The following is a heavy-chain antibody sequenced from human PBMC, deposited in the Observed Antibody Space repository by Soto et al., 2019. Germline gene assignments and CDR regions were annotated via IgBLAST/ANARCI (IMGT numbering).Heavy chain of an antibody. CDR2: ISGSGGST. Sequence: EVQLLESGGGLVQPGGSLRLSCAASGFTFSSYAMSWVRQAPGKGLEWVAAISGSGGSTYYADSVKGRFTISRDNSKNPLYLQMNRLRAEDTAVYYWAKDRGSSTVTTVDWFDPWVQGTLVTVSS. D-gene: IGHD4-4*01. CDR3: AKDRGSSTVTTVDWFDP. CDR1: GFTFSSYA. V-gene: IGHV3-23*01. J-gene: IGHJ5*02.